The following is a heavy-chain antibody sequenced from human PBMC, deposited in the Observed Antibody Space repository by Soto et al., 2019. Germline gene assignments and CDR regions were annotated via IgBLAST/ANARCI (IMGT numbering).Heavy chain of an antibody. CDR1: GFIFSGTA. J-gene: IGHJ4*02. CDR3: IRGGSPYFYDY. Sequence: EVQLVESGGGLVQPGGSLKLSCAASGFIFSGTAVHWVRQASRKGLEWVGRILSKAGNYATAYPASMKGRFTISRDDSENTAFLPMNSLKTDDTAVYYCIRGGSPYFYDYWGQGTLVAVSS. V-gene: IGHV3-73*01. CDR2: ILSKAGNYAT.